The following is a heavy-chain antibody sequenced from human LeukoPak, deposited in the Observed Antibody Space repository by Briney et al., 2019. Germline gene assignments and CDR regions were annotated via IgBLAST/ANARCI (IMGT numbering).Heavy chain of an antibody. Sequence: PGGSLRLSCAASGFTFSSYGMHWVRQAPGKGLEWVAVISYDGSNKYYADSVKGRFTTSRDNSKNTLYLQMNSLRAEDTAVYYCAKERTYYYGSGTPEEAFDIWGQGTMVTVSS. CDR2: ISYDGSNK. J-gene: IGHJ3*02. CDR1: GFTFSSYG. D-gene: IGHD3-10*01. V-gene: IGHV3-30*18. CDR3: AKERTYYYGSGTPEEAFDI.